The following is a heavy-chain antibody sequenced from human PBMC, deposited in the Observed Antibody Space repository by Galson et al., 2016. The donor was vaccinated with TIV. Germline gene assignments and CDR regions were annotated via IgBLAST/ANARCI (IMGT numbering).Heavy chain of an antibody. J-gene: IGHJ6*02. Sequence: SLRLSCAASGFSFSIFAMTWVRQAPGMGLEWVSAISGGGGSTYYADSVKGRFTISRDNSKNTLFLQMNSLRAEDTAIYYCTKVPSSGFCDYYGPDVWGQGTTVIVSS. CDR3: TKVPSSGFCDYYGPDV. CDR2: ISGGGGST. V-gene: IGHV3-23*01. CDR1: GFSFSIFA. D-gene: IGHD3-22*01.